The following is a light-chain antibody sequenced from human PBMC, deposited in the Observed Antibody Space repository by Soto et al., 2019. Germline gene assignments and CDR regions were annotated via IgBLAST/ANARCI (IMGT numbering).Light chain of an antibody. V-gene: IGKV1-5*01. J-gene: IGKJ1*01. CDR3: QQYNSYPWT. CDR2: DAS. Sequence: DIQMTQSPSTLSASVGDRVTITCRASQSISFWLAWYQQKPGKAPKLLIYDASSLESGVPSRFSGSGSGTEFTLTISGLQPDDFATYYCQQYNSYPWTFGQGTKVDIK. CDR1: QSISFW.